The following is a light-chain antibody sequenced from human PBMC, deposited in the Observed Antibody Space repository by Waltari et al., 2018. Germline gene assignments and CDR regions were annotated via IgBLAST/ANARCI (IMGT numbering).Light chain of an antibody. Sequence: SYELTQPPSVSVSPGQTARITCSGDALPTQYAYWYQQKPGQAPVLVIYKDSERPSGIPERFSGSRSGTTVTLTISGVQAEDEADYYCQSADSSGTYVVFGGGTKLTVL. V-gene: IGLV3-25*03. J-gene: IGLJ2*01. CDR2: KDS. CDR1: ALPTQY. CDR3: QSADSSGTYVV.